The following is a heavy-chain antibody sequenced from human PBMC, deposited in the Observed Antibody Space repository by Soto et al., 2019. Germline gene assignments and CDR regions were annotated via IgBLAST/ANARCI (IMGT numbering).Heavy chain of an antibody. J-gene: IGHJ4*02. Sequence: PGGSLRLSCAASGFTFSIYAMHWVRQAPGKGLERLAVISYDGSNKYYADSVKGRFTISRDNSKNTLYLQMNSRRAEDTAVYYSARDFVQLYDYWGQGTLVTVSS. V-gene: IGHV3-30-3*01. CDR3: ARDFVQLYDY. CDR2: ISYDGSNK. CDR1: GFTFSIYA. D-gene: IGHD2-2*01.